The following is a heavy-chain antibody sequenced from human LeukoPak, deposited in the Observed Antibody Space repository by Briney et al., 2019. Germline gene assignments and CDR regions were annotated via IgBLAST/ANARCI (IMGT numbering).Heavy chain of an antibody. Sequence: SETLSLTCTVSGGSISSYYWSWIRQPPGKGLEWIGYIYYSGSTNYNPSLKSRVTISVDTSKNQFSLKLSSVTAADTAVYYCARGWVGYCSSTSCLSWFDPWGQGTLVTVSS. V-gene: IGHV4-59*01. J-gene: IGHJ5*02. CDR1: GGSISSYY. D-gene: IGHD2-2*01. CDR2: IYYSGST. CDR3: ARGWVGYCSSTSCLSWFDP.